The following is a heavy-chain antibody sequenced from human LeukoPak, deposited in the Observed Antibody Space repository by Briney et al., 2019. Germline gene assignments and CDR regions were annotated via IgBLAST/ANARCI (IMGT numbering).Heavy chain of an antibody. D-gene: IGHD6-13*01. V-gene: IGHV4-4*02. CDR2: IYHSGST. CDR3: ARGRYSSSWYPAYYYYYYMDV. CDR1: GGSISSSNW. J-gene: IGHJ6*03. Sequence: SESLSLTCAVSGGSISSSNWWSWVRQPPGKGLEWIGEIYHSGSTNYNPYLKSRVTISVDKSKNQFPLKLSSVTAADTAVYYCARGRYSSSWYPAYYYYYYMDVWGKGTTVTVSS.